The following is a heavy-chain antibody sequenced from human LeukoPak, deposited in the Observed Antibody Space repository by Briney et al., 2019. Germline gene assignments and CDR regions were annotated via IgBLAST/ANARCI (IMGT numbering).Heavy chain of an antibody. CDR3: ARRGGPSGTYYFDS. Sequence: SETLSLTCTVYGGSISSSSHFWGWTRQPPGKGLERFGSIYYSGSTYYNPSLESRVTISVDTSKNQFSLKVASVTAADTAVYYFARRGGPSGTYYFDSWGQGPLVTVSS. CDR1: GGSISSSSHF. J-gene: IGHJ4*02. V-gene: IGHV4-39*01. D-gene: IGHD1-26*01. CDR2: IYYSGST.